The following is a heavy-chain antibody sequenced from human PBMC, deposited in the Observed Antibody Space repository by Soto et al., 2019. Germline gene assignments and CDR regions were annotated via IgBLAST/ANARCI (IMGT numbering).Heavy chain of an antibody. Sequence: ASVKVSCKASGDTFTTYFVHWVRQAPGQGLEWMGVINPRDGNTNYAQKFQGRVTMTTDTSTSTAYMELRSLRSDDTAVYYCARDLGGITVSSKPLGEWFDPWGQG. J-gene: IGHJ5*02. CDR3: ARDLGGITVSSKPLGEWFDP. V-gene: IGHV1-46*01. CDR2: INPRDGNT. CDR1: GDTFTTYF. D-gene: IGHD3-16*01.